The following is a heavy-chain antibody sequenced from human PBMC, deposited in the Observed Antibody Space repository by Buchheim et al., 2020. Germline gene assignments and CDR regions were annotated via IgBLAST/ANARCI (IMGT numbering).Heavy chain of an antibody. Sequence: QVQLVESGGGVVQPGRSLRLSCAASGFTFSSYDMHWVRQAPGKGLEWVAVISYDGSNKYYEDSVKGRFTISRDNSKKTLNLQMNSLRAEDTAVYYCAKDLRGYALVGGFDPWGQGTL. CDR3: AKDLRGYALVGGFDP. J-gene: IGHJ5*02. D-gene: IGHD3-10*01. CDR2: ISYDGSNK. V-gene: IGHV3-30*18. CDR1: GFTFSSYD.